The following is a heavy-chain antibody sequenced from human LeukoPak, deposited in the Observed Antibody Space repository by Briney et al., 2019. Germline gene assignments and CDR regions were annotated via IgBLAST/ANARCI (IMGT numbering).Heavy chain of an antibody. CDR1: GGAISSSRHS. CDR3: ATGKVFPTYDFWSGPIDY. D-gene: IGHD3-3*01. J-gene: IGHJ4*02. Sequence: SETLSLTCTVSGGAISSSRHSWTWIRQPPGKGLEWIGIIYYNGSTYYNPSLKSRVTISVDTSKNQSSLKLSSVTAADIAVYYCATGKVFPTYDFWSGPIDYWGQGTLVTVSS. V-gene: IGHV4-39*07. CDR2: IYYNGST.